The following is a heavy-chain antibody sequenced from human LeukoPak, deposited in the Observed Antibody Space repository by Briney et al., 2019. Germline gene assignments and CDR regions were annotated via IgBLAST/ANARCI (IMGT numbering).Heavy chain of an antibody. CDR2: MNPDSGNT. J-gene: IGHJ4*02. CDR3: AVHLPGDYLDR. Sequence: ASVRVSCTASGYAFNIYDINWVRQATGQGLEWMGWMNPDSGNTGFAQTFQGRVTMTRNTSITTAYMELSSLRFEDRAVYYCAVHLPGDYLDRWGQGTLVTVSS. V-gene: IGHV1-8*01. CDR1: GYAFNIYD.